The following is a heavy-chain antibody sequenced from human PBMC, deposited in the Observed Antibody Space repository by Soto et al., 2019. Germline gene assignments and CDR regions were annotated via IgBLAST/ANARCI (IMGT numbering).Heavy chain of an antibody. CDR2: ISSQAFGGTT. D-gene: IGHD3-22*01. CDR3: ATVYFYDSSADYYFDY. V-gene: IGHV3-49*04. CDR1: GFTFDDYA. J-gene: IGHJ4*02. Sequence: PGGSLRLSCTVSGFTFDDYAMSWVRQAPGKGLEWVGFISSQAFGGTTEYAASVEGRFTISTDESKTIAYLQMNSLKAADTAVYFCATVYFYDSSADYYFDYWGKGTRVTVSS.